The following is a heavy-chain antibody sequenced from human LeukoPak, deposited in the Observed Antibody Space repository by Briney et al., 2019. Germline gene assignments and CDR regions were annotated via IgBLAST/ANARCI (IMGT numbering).Heavy chain of an antibody. V-gene: IGHV1-18*04. CDR1: GYTFTGNY. J-gene: IGHJ5*01. D-gene: IGHD3-22*01. CDR2: IGTYGGDT. CDR3: ARDLWNFYDDSGYNRDFDS. Sequence: GASVKVSCKASGYTFTGNYIHWVRQAPGQGLEWMGWIGTYGGDTYYAQKFQGRITVTTDTSTSTVYMELRNLRSDDTAVYYCARDLWNFYDDSGYNRDFDSWGQGTLVTVSS.